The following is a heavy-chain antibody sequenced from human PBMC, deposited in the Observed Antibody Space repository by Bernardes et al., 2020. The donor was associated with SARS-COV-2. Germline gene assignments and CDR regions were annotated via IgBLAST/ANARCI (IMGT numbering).Heavy chain of an antibody. J-gene: IGHJ4*01. V-gene: IGHV3-74*01. CDR3: TRAPGGSYYAF. D-gene: IGHD1-26*01. CDR1: GFTFSDYW. Sequence: GGSLRLSCAASGFTFSDYWMHWVLQTPGKGLEWVSRISGDGSRTDSAGSVKGRFTVSRDNAKNTLYLQMNSLRVEDTAVYYCTRAPGGSYYAFWGHGGLVTVSS. CDR2: ISGDGSRT.